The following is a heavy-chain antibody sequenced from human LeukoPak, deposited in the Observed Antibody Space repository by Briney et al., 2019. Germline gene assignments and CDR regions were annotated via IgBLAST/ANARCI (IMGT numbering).Heavy chain of an antibody. J-gene: IGHJ4*02. V-gene: IGHV7-4-1*02. CDR1: GYTFTNYA. D-gene: IGHD4-17*01. Sequence: ASVKVSCKASGYTFTNYAMNWVRQAPGQGLEWMGWINTNTGNPTYAQGFTGRFVSSLDTSVSTAYLQISSLKAEDTAVYYCARDSYGDYEMKGYWGQGTLVTVSS. CDR2: INTNTGNP. CDR3: ARDSYGDYEMKGY.